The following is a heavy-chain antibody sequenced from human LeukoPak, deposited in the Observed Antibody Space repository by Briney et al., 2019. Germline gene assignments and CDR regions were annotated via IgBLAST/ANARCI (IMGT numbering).Heavy chain of an antibody. CDR2: IISIFGTA. CDR3: TTRACHAGGCSSSFYYYYGLHF. D-gene: IGHD3-16*01. V-gene: IGHV1-69*13. CDR1: GNSISNYA. Sequence: SVKVSCKASGNSISNYAVSWVRQAPGQGFEWMGGIISIFGTADYAQKFQGRGTITADQSTSTTYMALSSLKSEDTATYYCTTRACHAGGCSSSFYYYYGLHFWGQGTTVSVSS. J-gene: IGHJ6*02.